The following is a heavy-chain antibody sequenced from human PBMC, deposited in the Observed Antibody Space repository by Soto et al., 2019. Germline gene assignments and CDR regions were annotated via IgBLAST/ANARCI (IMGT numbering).Heavy chain of an antibody. D-gene: IGHD5-18*01. CDR1: GFTFSSYG. Sequence: GGSLRLSCAASGFTFSSYGIHWVRQAPGKGLEWLAVISYDGSNKYYADSVEGRFTISRDNSKNTLYLQMNSLRAEDTAVYYCAKDQGRGGYSYGYFSPYFDYWGQGTLVTVYS. J-gene: IGHJ4*02. CDR2: ISYDGSNK. CDR3: AKDQGRGGYSYGYFSPYFDY. V-gene: IGHV3-30*18.